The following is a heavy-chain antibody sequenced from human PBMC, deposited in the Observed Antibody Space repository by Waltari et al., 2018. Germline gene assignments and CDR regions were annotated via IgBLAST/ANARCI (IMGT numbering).Heavy chain of an antibody. Sequence: QVQLQQWGAGLLKPSETLSLTCAVYGGSFSGYYWSWIRQPPGKGLEWIGEINHSGSTNYNPSLKSRVTISVDTSKNQFSLKLSSVTAADTAVYYCARARAIFGVVKGRNWFDPWGQGTLVTVSS. CDR1: GGSFSGYY. D-gene: IGHD3-3*01. V-gene: IGHV4-34*01. J-gene: IGHJ5*02. CDR3: ARARAIFGVVKGRNWFDP. CDR2: INHSGST.